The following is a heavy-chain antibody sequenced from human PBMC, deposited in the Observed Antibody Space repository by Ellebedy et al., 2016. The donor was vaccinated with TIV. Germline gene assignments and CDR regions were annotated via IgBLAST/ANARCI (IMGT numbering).Heavy chain of an antibody. CDR1: GYTFTGYY. J-gene: IGHJ6*02. D-gene: IGHD3-10*01. CDR3: ARAARVKWFGELFSGGEHRRYYYYYGMDV. V-gene: IGHV1-2*02. CDR2: INPNSGGT. Sequence: AASVKVSCKASGYTFTGYYMHWVRQAPGQGLEWMGWINPNSGGTNYAQKFQGRVTMTRDTSISTAYMELSRLRSDDTAVYYCARAARVKWFGELFSGGEHRRYYYYYGMDVWGQGTTVTVSS.